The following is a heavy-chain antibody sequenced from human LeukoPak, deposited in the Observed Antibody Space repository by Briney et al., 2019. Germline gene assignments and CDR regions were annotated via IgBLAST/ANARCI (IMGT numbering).Heavy chain of an antibody. D-gene: IGHD6-6*01. CDR2: ISGSGGST. J-gene: IGHJ4*02. CDR1: VFTFSSYA. Sequence: GGSLRLSCAASVFTFSSYAMSWVRQAPGKGLEWVSAISGSGGSTYYADSVKGRFTISRDNSKNTLYLQMNSLRAEDTAVYYCAKAGSWQLEFYYWGQGTLVTVSS. CDR3: AKAGSWQLEFYY. V-gene: IGHV3-23*01.